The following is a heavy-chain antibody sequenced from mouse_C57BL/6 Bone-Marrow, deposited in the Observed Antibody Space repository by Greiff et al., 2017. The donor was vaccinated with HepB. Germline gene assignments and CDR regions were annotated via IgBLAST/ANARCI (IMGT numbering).Heavy chain of an antibody. V-gene: IGHV14-4*01. D-gene: IGHD2-9*01. CDR3: TLPRFYAMEY. CDR2: IDPENGDT. J-gene: IGHJ4*01. Sequence: EVQLQQSGAELVRPGASVKLSCTASGFNIKDDYMHWVKQRPEQGLEWIGWIDPENGDTEYASKFQGKATITADTSSNTAYLQLSSLTSEDTAVYYCTLPRFYAMEYWGQGTSVTVSS. CDR1: GFNIKDDY.